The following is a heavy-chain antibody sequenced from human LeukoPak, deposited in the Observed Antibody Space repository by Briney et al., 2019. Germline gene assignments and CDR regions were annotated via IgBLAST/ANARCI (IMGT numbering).Heavy chain of an antibody. D-gene: IGHD6-19*01. CDR1: GLHFSGTA. CDR3: AKDGAGYSSGPECDP. CDR2: ISHDGMNA. J-gene: IGHJ5*02. V-gene: IGHV3-23*01. Sequence: PGGSLRLSCAASGLHFSGTAMSWVRQAPGKGLEWVSAISHDGMNAYYADSVKGRFTISRDNSKKTVSLEMSSLTAADTGVYYCAKDGAGYSSGPECDPRGQGALVTVSP.